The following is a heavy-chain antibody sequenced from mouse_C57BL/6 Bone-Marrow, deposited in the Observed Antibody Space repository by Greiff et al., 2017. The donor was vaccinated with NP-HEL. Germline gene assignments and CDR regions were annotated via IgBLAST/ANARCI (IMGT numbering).Heavy chain of an antibody. CDR3: ARHYYSNYFDY. D-gene: IGHD2-5*01. V-gene: IGHV5-6*01. CDR1: GFTFSSYG. Sequence: EVKLMESGGDLVKPGGSLKLSCAASGFTFSSYGMSWVRQTPDKGLEWVATISSGGSYTYYPDSVKGRFTISRDNAKNTLYLQISSLKSEDTAMYYCARHYYSNYFDYWGQGTTLTVSS. CDR2: ISSGGSYT. J-gene: IGHJ2*01.